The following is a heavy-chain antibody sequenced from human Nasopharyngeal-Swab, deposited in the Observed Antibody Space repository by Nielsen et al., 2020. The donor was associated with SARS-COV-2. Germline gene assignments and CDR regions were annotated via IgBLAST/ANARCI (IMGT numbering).Heavy chain of an antibody. V-gene: IGHV3-33*01. D-gene: IGHD2-15*01. CDR1: GFSFRDYG. CDR3: ARDSDTNSQYSQFDY. CDR2: IWYDGIKK. Sequence: GGSLRLSCVASGFSFRDYGMHWVRKTQGKGLEWVAVIWYDGIKKYYGDSVKGRFTISRDISMNTLYLQMNSLRVEDTAVYYCARDSDTNSQYSQFDYWGQGTQVTVSS. J-gene: IGHJ4*02.